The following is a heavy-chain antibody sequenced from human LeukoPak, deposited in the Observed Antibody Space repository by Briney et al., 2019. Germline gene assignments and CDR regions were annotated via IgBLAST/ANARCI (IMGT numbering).Heavy chain of an antibody. J-gene: IGHJ5*02. Sequence: SETLSLTCAVYGGSFSGYYWSWIRQPPGKGLEWIGEINHSGSTNYNPSLKSRVTISVDTSKNQFSLKLSSVTAADTAVYYCARRRIISWFNPWGQGTLVTVSS. CDR2: INHSGST. CDR1: GGSFSGYY. V-gene: IGHV4-34*01. D-gene: IGHD3-16*01. CDR3: ARRRIISWFNP.